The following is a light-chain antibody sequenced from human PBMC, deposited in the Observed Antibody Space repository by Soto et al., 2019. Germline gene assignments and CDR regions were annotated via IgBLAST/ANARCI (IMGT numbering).Light chain of an antibody. CDR1: QSVSSKY. CDR3: QQYGSSLFT. J-gene: IGKJ3*01. V-gene: IGKV3-20*01. Sequence: DIVLTQSPGTLSLSPGERATLSCRASQSVSSKYLAWYQQKPGQAPRVLIYGASIRATGIPERFSGGGSGTDFTLTITRLEPEDFAVYYCQQYGSSLFTVGPGTNVDS. CDR2: GAS.